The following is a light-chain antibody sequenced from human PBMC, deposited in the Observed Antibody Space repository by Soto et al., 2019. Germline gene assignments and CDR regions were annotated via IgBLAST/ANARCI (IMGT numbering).Light chain of an antibody. CDR3: HQYYSAPQT. CDR2: WAS. CDR1: QNLLYSSDNKNY. J-gene: IGKJ1*01. Sequence: DIVMTQSPDSLAVSLGERATINCKSSQNLLYSSDNKNYLDWYQQKPGQPPKLLIYWASTRESGVPDRFSGXGXGTEXXLTXXSLQAEDVAXYYCHQYYSAPQTFGQGTKVEVK. V-gene: IGKV4-1*01.